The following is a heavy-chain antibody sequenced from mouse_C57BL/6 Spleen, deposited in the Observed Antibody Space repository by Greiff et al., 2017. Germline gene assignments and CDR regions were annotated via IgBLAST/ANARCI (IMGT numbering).Heavy chain of an antibody. V-gene: IGHV1-81*01. CDR1: GYTFTSYG. D-gene: IGHD1-1*01. CDR3: AKGRTTVVATDY. J-gene: IGHJ2*01. CDR2: IYPRSGNT. Sequence: QVQLKESGAELARPGASVKLSCKASGYTFTSYGISWVKQRTGQGLEWIGEIYPRSGNTYYNEKFKGKATLTADKSSSTAYMELRSLTSEDSAVYVCAKGRTTVVATDYWGQGTTLTVSS.